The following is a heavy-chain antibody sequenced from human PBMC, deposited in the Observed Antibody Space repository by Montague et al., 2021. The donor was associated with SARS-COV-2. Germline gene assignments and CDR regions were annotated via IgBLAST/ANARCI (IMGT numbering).Heavy chain of an antibody. CDR2: IYKSGTT. Sequence: TLSLTCTVSGGSISYGGYFWNWIRQHSGKGLEWIGYIYKSGTTQYNPSLKSSVSLSVDTSKNPFSLNLRSATAAATALYYCARDHGGIDVWGQGTTVIVSS. J-gene: IGHJ6*02. V-gene: IGHV4-31*03. CDR1: GGSISYGGYF. CDR3: ARDHGGIDV.